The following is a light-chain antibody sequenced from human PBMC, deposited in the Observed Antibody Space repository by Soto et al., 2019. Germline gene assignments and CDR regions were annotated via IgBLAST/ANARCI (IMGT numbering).Light chain of an antibody. J-gene: IGLJ1*01. CDR2: RNN. CDR1: SSNIGSNS. CDR3: AAWDDSLSGREV. V-gene: IGLV1-47*01. Sequence: QSVLTQPPSASGTPGQRVTISCSGSSSNIGSNSVYWYQQLPGTAPKLLIYRNNQRPSGVPDRFSGSKSGTSASLAISGLRSEDEADYYCAAWDDSLSGREVFGTGTKLTVL.